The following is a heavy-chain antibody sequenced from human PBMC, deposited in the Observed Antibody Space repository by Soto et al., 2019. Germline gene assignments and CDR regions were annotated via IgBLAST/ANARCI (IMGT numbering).Heavy chain of an antibody. CDR2: IGGDGGRP. V-gene: IGHV3-23*01. J-gene: IGHJ3*02. D-gene: IGHD3-3*02. CDR3: ANDYIHRNGIYAPFDI. Sequence: EAQLLESGGGLIQPGGSLRLSCLASGFIFSEYAMSWVRQAPGKGLEWVSVIGGDGGRPIYADSVKVRFTISRDNSKNTMYLQMDSLRADDTAVYYCANDYIHRNGIYAPFDIWGQGRVVSVSS. CDR1: GFIFSEYA.